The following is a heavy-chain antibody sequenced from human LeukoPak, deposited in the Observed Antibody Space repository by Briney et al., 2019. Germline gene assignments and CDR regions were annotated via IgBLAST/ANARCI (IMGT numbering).Heavy chain of an antibody. CDR2: ISGSGGST. Sequence: QTGGSLRLSCAASGFTFSSYAMSWVRQAPGKGLEWVSGISGSGGSTYYADSVKGRFTISRDNSKNTLYLQMNSLRAEDTAVYYCARHLVPTAMLTAFDIRGQGTMVTVSS. D-gene: IGHD2-2*01. V-gene: IGHV3-23*01. CDR1: GFTFSSYA. J-gene: IGHJ3*02. CDR3: ARHLVPTAMLTAFDI.